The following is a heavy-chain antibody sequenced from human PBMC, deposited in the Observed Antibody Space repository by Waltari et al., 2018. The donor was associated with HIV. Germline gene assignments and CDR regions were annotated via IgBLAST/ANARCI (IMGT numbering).Heavy chain of an antibody. CDR1: DSCFRRGG. Sequence: GSGRGLERTRRCASVPLAASDSCFRRGGMGWVRWAPGKGVVGGCRSKSRTEGWKTEYAAPVKGRFTNSRDDSKNTLYLEMNSLKTEDTAVYYCTTGNYDSGLVYWGQGTLVTVSS. J-gene: IGHJ4*02. CDR2: SKSRTEGWKT. V-gene: IGHV3-15*01. CDR3: TTGNYDSGLVY. D-gene: IGHD3-22*01.